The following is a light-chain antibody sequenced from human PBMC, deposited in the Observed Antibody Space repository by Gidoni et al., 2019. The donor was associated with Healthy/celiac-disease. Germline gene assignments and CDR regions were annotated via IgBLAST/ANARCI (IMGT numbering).Light chain of an antibody. CDR2: GKN. V-gene: IGLV3-19*01. Sequence: SSERTQDPAVSVALGQTVRITCQGDSLRSYYASWYQQKPGQAPVLVIYGKNNRPSGIPDRFSGSSSGHTASLTITGAQAEDEADYYCNSRDSSGNHVVFGGGTKLTVL. CDR3: NSRDSSGNHVV. CDR1: SLRSYY. J-gene: IGLJ2*01.